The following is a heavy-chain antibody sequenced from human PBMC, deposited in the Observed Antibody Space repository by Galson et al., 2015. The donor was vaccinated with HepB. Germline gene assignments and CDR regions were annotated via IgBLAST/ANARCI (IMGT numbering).Heavy chain of an antibody. CDR2: ISGSSTYT. Sequence: SLRHSCAASGFTFSDYYMSWVRQAPGKGLEWVSYISGSSTYTDYADSVKGRFTISRDNAKNSLSLQMNSLRAEDTAVYYCAREGSITIFGVVNSWFDPWGQGTLVTVSS. V-gene: IGHV3-11*06. CDR3: AREGSITIFGVVNSWFDP. CDR1: GFTFSDYY. D-gene: IGHD3-3*01. J-gene: IGHJ5*02.